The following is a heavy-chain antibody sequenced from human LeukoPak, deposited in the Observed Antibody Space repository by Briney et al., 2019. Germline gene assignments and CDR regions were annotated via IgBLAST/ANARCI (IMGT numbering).Heavy chain of an antibody. J-gene: IGHJ4*02. CDR2: INPYSGNT. CDR3: ARDGSVGAIGGGVDY. CDR1: GYTFTSYG. V-gene: IGHV1-18*01. D-gene: IGHD1-26*01. Sequence: ASVKVSCKASGYTFTSYGISWVRQAPGQGLEWMGWINPYSGNTKYPQKFQGRVTMTTDTSTSTAYMELRSLRSDDTAVYYCARDGSVGAIGGGVDYWGQGTLVTVSS.